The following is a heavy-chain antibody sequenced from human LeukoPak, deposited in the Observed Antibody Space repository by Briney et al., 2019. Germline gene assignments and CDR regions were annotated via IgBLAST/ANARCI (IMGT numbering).Heavy chain of an antibody. D-gene: IGHD6-19*01. V-gene: IGHV1-2*02. CDR2: IEPNSGDT. CDR3: ARRPSGWYDVIAFDI. Sequence: ASVKVSCKASGYRFTGYYMHWMRQAPGQGLEWMGWIEPNSGDTNYPEKFQGRVTMTRDTSISTAYMELSRLRSDDTAVYYCARRPSGWYDVIAFDIWGQGTMVTVSS. J-gene: IGHJ3*02. CDR1: GYRFTGYY.